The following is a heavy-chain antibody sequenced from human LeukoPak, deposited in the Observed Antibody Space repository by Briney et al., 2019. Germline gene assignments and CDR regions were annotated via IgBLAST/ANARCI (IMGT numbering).Heavy chain of an antibody. Sequence: GGSLRLSCAASGFSFSSYEMNWVRQVPGKGLEWVSYISSSNNTIYYADSVKGRFTISRDNAKNSLYLHMNSLRAEDTALYYCTTLGYHLDSWGQGTLVTVSS. V-gene: IGHV3-48*03. CDR1: GFSFSSYE. CDR3: TTLGYHLDS. J-gene: IGHJ4*02. D-gene: IGHD3-22*01. CDR2: ISSSNNTI.